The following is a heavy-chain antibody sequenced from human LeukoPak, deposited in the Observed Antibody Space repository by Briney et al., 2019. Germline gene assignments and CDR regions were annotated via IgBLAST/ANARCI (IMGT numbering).Heavy chain of an antibody. CDR3: AREKYGSDATKLNWFDP. CDR2: ISGSGGST. J-gene: IGHJ5*02. Sequence: GGSLRLSCAASGFTFSSYAMSWVRQAPGKGLEWVSAISGSGGSTYYADSVKGRFTISRDNSKNTLYLQMNSLRAEDTAVYYCAREKYGSDATKLNWFDPWGQGTLVTVSS. V-gene: IGHV3-23*01. CDR1: GFTFSSYA. D-gene: IGHD3-10*01.